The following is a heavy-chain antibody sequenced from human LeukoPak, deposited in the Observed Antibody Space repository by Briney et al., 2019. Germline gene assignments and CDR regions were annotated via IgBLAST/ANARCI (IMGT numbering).Heavy chain of an antibody. D-gene: IGHD1-14*01. J-gene: IGHJ4*02. CDR1: GGSISSGSYY. CDR3: ARTPGSWQFNK. CDR2: IYTSGGT. V-gene: IGHV4-61*02. Sequence: SETLSLTCTGSGGSISSGSYYWNWIRQPAGKGLEWIGRIYTSGGTNYNPSLKSQVTISAHTPKNQFSLKLTSVTAADRAVYYCARTPGSWQFNKWGQGTLVTVSS.